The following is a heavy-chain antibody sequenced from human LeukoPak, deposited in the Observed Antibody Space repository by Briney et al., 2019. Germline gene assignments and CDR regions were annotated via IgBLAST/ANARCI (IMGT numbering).Heavy chain of an antibody. V-gene: IGHV3-48*01. CDR3: AKGGGVVAAKPGEYFQH. J-gene: IGHJ1*01. CDR1: GFTFSNYG. D-gene: IGHD2-15*01. Sequence: GGSPRLACAASGFTFSNYGINWVRQAPGKGLEWISYITSSSSTIYYADSVKGRFTISRDNSKNTLYLQMNSLRAEDTAVYYCAKGGGVVAAKPGEYFQHWGQGTLATVSS. CDR2: ITSSSSTI.